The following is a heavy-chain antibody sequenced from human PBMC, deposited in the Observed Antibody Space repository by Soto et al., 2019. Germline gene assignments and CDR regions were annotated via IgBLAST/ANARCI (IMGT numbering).Heavy chain of an antibody. D-gene: IGHD3-22*01. CDR1: GFTFSSYW. J-gene: IGHJ4*02. CDR2: IDRDGSET. V-gene: IGHV3-7*03. CDR3: ARAPDSSGSYYYFDY. Sequence: VGSLSLSCAVSGFTFSSYWMSWVRQAPGKGLQWVANIDRDGSETYYVDSLKGRFTISRDNAENSLFLQMNTLRAEDTAVYYCARAPDSSGSYYYFDYWGQGTLVTVSS.